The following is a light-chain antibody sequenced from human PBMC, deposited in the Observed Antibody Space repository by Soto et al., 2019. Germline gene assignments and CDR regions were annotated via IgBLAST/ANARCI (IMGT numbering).Light chain of an antibody. CDR1: QSVRSN. J-gene: IGKJ5*01. CDR3: QQYNNWPPSIT. CDR2: GAS. Sequence: EKVMTQSPATLSVSPGERATLSCRASQSVRSNLAWYQQKPGQPPRLLIYGASTRATGIPARFSGSGSGTEFTLTISSLQSEDFAVYYCQQYNNWPPSITFGQGTRLEIK. V-gene: IGKV3-15*01.